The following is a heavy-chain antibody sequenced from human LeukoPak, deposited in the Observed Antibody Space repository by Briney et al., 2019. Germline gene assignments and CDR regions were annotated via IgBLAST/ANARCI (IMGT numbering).Heavy chain of an antibody. CDR1: GFTFSSYS. CDR3: ARASDEGTYYYDSSGPDVGY. D-gene: IGHD3-22*01. J-gene: IGHJ4*02. Sequence: GGSLRLSCAASGFTFSSYSMNWVRQAPGKGLEWVSSISSSSSYIYYADSVKGRFTNSRDNAKNSLYLQMNSLRAEDTAVYYCARASDEGTYYYDSSGPDVGYWGQGTLVTVSS. CDR2: ISSSSSYI. V-gene: IGHV3-21*01.